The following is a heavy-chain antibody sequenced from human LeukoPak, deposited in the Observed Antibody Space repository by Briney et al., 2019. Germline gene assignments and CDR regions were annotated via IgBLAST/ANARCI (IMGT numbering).Heavy chain of an antibody. V-gene: IGHV4-59*01. CDR1: GGSISSYY. J-gene: IGHJ4*02. D-gene: IGHD4-17*01. CDR2: IYYSGST. Sequence: SETLSPTCTVSGGSISSYYWSWIRQPPGKGLEWIGYIYYSGSTNYNPSLKSRITISVGTSKNQFSLMLSSVTAADTAVYYCARDTNYGDYVWGQGTLVTVSS. CDR3: ARDTNYGDYV.